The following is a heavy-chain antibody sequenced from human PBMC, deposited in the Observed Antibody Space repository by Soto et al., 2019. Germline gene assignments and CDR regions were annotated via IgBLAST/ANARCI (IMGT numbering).Heavy chain of an antibody. CDR1: GGSKPASG. D-gene: IGHD2-2*01. J-gene: IGHJ6*02. CDR2: IYSGGST. V-gene: IGHV4-4*07. Sequence: PSETLTRSCTVSGGSKPASGWSWIRQTSGKGLEWIGRIYSGGSTNYNPSLRSRVTVSVDMSKNQFSLKLSSVTAEDTAVYYCAKDLGYCSSTGCYDFYAMDVCGQGTTVTGSS. CDR3: AKDLGYCSSTGCYDFYAMDV.